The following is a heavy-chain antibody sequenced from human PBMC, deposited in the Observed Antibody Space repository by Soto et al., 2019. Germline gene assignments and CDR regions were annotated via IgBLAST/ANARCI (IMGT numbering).Heavy chain of an antibody. CDR3: ARGYCSSNGCSDYFDF. V-gene: IGHV1-2*02. Sequence: ASVKVSCKASGYPFTGNYLHWVRQAPGQGLEWAAVINPTPGGRNFAQKFQGRVTVTWDTSISTAYMERSSLRTDDTAIFRCARGYCSSNGCSDYFDFWGQGTLVTVSS. D-gene: IGHD2-2*01. CDR2: INPTPGGR. J-gene: IGHJ4*02. CDR1: GYPFTGNY.